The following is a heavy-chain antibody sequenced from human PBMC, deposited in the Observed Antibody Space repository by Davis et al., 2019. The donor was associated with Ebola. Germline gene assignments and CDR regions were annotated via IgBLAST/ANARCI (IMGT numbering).Heavy chain of an antibody. CDR1: GGSISSSSYY. V-gene: IGHV4-39*01. D-gene: IGHD3-10*01. CDR3: ARQSNMVRGKTWESRMYYFDY. Sequence: SETLSLTCTVSGGSISSSSYYWGWIRQPPGKGLEWIGSIYYSGSTYYNPSLKSRVTISVDTSKNQFSLKLSSVTAADTAVYYCARQSNMVRGKTWESRMYYFDYWGQGTLVTVSS. J-gene: IGHJ4*02. CDR2: IYYSGST.